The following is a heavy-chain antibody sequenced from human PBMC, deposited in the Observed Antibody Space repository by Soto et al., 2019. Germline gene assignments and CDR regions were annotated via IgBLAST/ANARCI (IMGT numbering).Heavy chain of an antibody. CDR2: IWYDGSNK. V-gene: IGHV3-33*01. Sequence: VQLVESGGGVVQPGRSLRLSCAASGFTFSSYGMHWVRQAPGKGLEWVAVIWYDGSNKYYADSVKGRFTISRDNSKNTLYLQMNSLRAEDTAVYYCARVDYDSSGYYEGAYYFDYWGQGTLVTVSS. J-gene: IGHJ4*02. D-gene: IGHD3-22*01. CDR3: ARVDYDSSGYYEGAYYFDY. CDR1: GFTFSSYG.